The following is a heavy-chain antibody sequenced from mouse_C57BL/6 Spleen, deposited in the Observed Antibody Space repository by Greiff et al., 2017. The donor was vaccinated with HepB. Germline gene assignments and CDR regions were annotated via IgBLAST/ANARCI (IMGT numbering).Heavy chain of an antibody. CDR1: GFTFSSYA. D-gene: IGHD2-3*01. CDR3: TRDDGPFAY. V-gene: IGHV5-9-1*02. J-gene: IGHJ3*01. Sequence: EVMLVESGEGLVNPGGSLKLSCAASGFTFSSYAMSWVRQTPEKRLEWVAYISSGGDYIYYADTVKGRFTISRDNARNTLYLQMSSLKSEDTAMYYCTRDDGPFAYWGQGTLVTVSA. CDR2: ISSGGDYI.